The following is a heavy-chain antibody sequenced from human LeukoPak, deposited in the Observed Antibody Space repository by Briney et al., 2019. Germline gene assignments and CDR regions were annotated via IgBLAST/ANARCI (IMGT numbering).Heavy chain of an antibody. Sequence: PGGSLRLSCAASGLTFSNYAMSWVRQAPGKGLEWVSAVSGSGGSTYYADSVKGRFTVSRDNSKNTLYLQMNSLTVEDTAIYYCAKNADRGAYCRGGSCYPYYYYYMDVWGTGTTVTISS. CDR2: VSGSGGST. D-gene: IGHD2-15*01. V-gene: IGHV3-23*01. J-gene: IGHJ6*03. CDR3: AKNADRGAYCRGGSCYPYYYYYMDV. CDR1: GLTFSNYA.